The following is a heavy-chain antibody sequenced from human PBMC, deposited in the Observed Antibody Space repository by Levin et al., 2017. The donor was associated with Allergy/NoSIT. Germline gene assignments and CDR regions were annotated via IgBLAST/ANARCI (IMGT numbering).Heavy chain of an antibody. J-gene: IGHJ4*02. CDR2: IYHSGST. D-gene: IGHD4-17*01. CDR3: ARRTTVTSPPFDY. Sequence: SQTLSLPCAVSGGSISSSNWWSWVRQPPGKGLEWIGEIYHSGSTNYNPSLKSRVTISVDKSKNQFSLKLSSVTAADTAVYYCARRTTVTSPPFDYWGQGTLVTVSS. CDR1: GGSISSSNW. V-gene: IGHV4-4*02.